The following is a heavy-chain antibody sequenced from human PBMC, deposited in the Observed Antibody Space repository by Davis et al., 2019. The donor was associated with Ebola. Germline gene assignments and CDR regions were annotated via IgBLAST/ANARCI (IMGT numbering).Heavy chain of an antibody. CDR1: GYTFTSYG. J-gene: IGHJ4*02. Sequence: SVKVSCKSSGYTFTSYGLVWVRQAPGLGLEWMGWISGFNTNTNFAQKFQGRVTVYKDTSTNTAYMDLRSLTSDDTAIYYCARAPNYDVLTGTSSYYFDYWGQGTLGTVSS. CDR2: ISGFNTNT. V-gene: IGHV1-18*04. CDR3: ARAPNYDVLTGTSSYYFDY. D-gene: IGHD3-9*01.